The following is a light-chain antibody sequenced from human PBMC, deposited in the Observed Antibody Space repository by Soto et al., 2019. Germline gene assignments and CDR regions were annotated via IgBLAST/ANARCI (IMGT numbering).Light chain of an antibody. Sequence: EIVLTPSPGTLSLSPGERATLSCRASQSVSSSYLAWYQQKPGQAPKVLIYRASSRATGIPDRFSGSASGTDFTLTISRLEPEDFAEYYCQQYGSPPLTFGGGTKVDNK. CDR3: QQYGSPPLT. CDR1: QSVSSSY. J-gene: IGKJ4*01. V-gene: IGKV3-20*01. CDR2: RAS.